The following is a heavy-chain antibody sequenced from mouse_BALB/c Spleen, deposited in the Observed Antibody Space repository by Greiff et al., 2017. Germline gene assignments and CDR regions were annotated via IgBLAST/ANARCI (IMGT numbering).Heavy chain of an antibody. CDR3: AREYGNYYAMDY. CDR1: GYSFTDYI. CDR2: INPYYGST. D-gene: IGHD1-1*02. Sequence: VQLQQTGPELVKPGASVKISCKASGYSFTDYIMLWVKQSHGKSLEWIGNINPYYGSTSYNLKFKGKATLTVDKSSSTAYMQLNSLTSEDSAVYYCAREYGNYYAMDYWGQGTSVTVSS. V-gene: IGHV1-39*01. J-gene: IGHJ4*01.